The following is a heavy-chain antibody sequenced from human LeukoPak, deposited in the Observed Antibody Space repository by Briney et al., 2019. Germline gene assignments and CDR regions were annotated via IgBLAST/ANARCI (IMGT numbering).Heavy chain of an antibody. CDR3: AKTPKYGMDV. CDR1: GFTFSTYW. CDR2: INPDGTTT. V-gene: IGHV3-74*01. J-gene: IGHJ6*02. Sequence: GGSLRLSCAASGFTFSTYWMHWVRQAPGKGLVWVSRINPDGTTTSYADSVKGRFTISRDNAKDTVYLQMNSLRAEDTAVYYCAKTPKYGMDVWGQGTTVTVSS.